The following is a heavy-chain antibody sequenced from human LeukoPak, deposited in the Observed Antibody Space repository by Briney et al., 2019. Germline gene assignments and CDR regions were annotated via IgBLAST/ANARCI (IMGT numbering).Heavy chain of an antibody. V-gene: IGHV4-59*01. D-gene: IGHD3-22*01. J-gene: IGHJ6*02. CDR2: IYYSGST. CDR1: GGSISSYY. CDR3: ARAGGGYYSYYYYGMDV. Sequence: SENLSLTCTVSGGSISSYYWSWIRQPPGKGLEWIGYIYYSGSTNYNPSLKSRVTISVDTSKNQFSLKLSSVTAADTAVYYCARAGGGYYSYYYYGMDVWGQGTTVTVSS.